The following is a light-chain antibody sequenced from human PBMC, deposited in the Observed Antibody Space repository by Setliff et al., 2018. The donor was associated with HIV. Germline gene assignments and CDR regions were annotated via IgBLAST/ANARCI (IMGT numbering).Light chain of an antibody. CDR1: GGSIASNY. Sequence: NFMLTQPHSVSESPGKTVTISCTRSGGSIASNYVQWYQHRPGSSPTTVIYEDNQRPSGVPDRFSGSIDSSSNSASLTISGLKTEDEADYYCQSYDSSNYVFGTGTKVTVL. CDR3: QSYDSSNYV. V-gene: IGLV6-57*01. CDR2: EDN. J-gene: IGLJ1*01.